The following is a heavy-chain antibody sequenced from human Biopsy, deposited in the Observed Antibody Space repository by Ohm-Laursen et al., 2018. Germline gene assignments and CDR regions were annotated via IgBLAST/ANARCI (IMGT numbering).Heavy chain of an antibody. D-gene: IGHD2-15*01. CDR2: INPHSGTT. V-gene: IGHV1-2*02. CDR1: GYTFTGQY. J-gene: IGHJ1*01. CDR3: AKGQDLRGGAEYFQH. Sequence: ASVKVSCKASGYTFTGQYLHWVRQVPGQGLEWMGWINPHSGTTKFAQDFQGRVTMTRDTSITIACMELRRLRSDDTAVYYCAKGQDLRGGAEYFQHWGQGALVTVSS.